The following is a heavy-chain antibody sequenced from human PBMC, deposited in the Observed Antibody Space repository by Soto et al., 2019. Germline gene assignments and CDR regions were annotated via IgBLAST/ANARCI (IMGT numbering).Heavy chain of an antibody. V-gene: IGHV1-69*13. CDR1: GGTFSSYA. CDR2: IIPIFGTA. D-gene: IGHD3-3*01. CDR3: ARIHDFWSGYKDYYGMDV. Sequence: SVKVSCKASGGTFSSYAISWVRQAPGQGLEWMGGIIPIFGTANYAQKFQGRVTITADESTSTAYMELSSLRSEDTAVYYCARIHDFWSGYKDYYGMDVWGQGTTVTVSS. J-gene: IGHJ6*02.